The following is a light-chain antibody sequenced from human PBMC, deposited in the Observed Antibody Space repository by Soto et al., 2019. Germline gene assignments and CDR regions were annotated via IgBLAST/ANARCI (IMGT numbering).Light chain of an antibody. V-gene: IGKV1-5*03. CDR3: KQYNSYSWT. Sequence: DIQITQFPSTLSAYVGDRVTITCRASQSISSWLAWYQQKPGKAPKLLIYKASTLETGVPSRFSGSGSGTEFTLSIRSLQPDDIATYYCKQYNSYSWTVGQGTKVDIK. CDR2: KAS. J-gene: IGKJ1*01. CDR1: QSISSW.